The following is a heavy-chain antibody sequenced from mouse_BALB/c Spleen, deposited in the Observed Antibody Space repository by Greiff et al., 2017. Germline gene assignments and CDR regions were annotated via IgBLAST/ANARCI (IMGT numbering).Heavy chain of an antibody. CDR2: INSNGGST. Sequence: EVMLVESGGGLVQPGGSLKLSCAASGFTFSSYGMSWVRQTPDKRLELVATINSNGGSTYYPDSVKGRFTISRDNAKNTLYLQMSSLKSEDTAMYYCARDVGDFDYWGQGTTLTVSS. CDR1: GFTFSSYG. CDR3: ARDVGDFDY. J-gene: IGHJ2*01. V-gene: IGHV5-6-3*01.